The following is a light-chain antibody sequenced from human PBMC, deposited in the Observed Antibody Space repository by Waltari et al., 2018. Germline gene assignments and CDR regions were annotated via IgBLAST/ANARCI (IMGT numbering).Light chain of an antibody. V-gene: IGLV4-69*01. Sequence: QLVLTQSPSASASLGASVKLTCTLSSGHSSNVIAWHQQQPEKGPRYLMKVNSDGSHRKGDKSPDRFSGSSAAAEHYLTISSLQSEDEADYYCQTGGHGTWVFGGGTKPTVL. J-gene: IGLJ3*02. CDR2: VNSDGSH. CDR3: QTGGHGTWV. CDR1: SGHSSNV.